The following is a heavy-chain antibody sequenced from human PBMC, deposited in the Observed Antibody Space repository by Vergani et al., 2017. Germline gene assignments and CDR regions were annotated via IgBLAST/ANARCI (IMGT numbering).Heavy chain of an antibody. CDR2: IVVGSGNT. D-gene: IGHD3-10*01. V-gene: IGHV1-58*02. CDR3: AREGLYGSGSYAYYYGMDV. Sequence: QMQLVQSGPEVKKPGTSVKVSCKASGFTFTSSAMQWVRQARGQRLEWIGWIVVGSGNTNYAQKFQERVTITRDMSTSTAYRELNSLRAEDTAVYYCAREGLYGSGSYAYYYGMDVWGQGTTVTVSS. J-gene: IGHJ6*02. CDR1: GFTFTSSA.